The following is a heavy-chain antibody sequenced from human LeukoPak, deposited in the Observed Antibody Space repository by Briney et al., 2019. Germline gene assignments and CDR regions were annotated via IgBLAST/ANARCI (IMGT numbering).Heavy chain of an antibody. CDR3: AKIGDYGDPKSL. Sequence: GGSLRLSCAASGFTFSSYGMHWVRQAPGKGLEWVAVIWYDGSNKYYADSVKGRFTISRDNSKNTLYLQMNSLRAEDTAVYYCAKIGDYGDPKSLWGQGTLVTVSS. CDR2: IWYDGSNK. D-gene: IGHD4-17*01. J-gene: IGHJ4*02. CDR1: GFTFSSYG. V-gene: IGHV3-33*06.